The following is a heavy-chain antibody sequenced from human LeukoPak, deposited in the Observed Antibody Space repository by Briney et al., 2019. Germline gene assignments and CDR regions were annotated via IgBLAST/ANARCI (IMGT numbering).Heavy chain of an antibody. J-gene: IGHJ3*02. CDR2: IYYSGST. CDR3: ARGLRSGYDYVEAFDI. CDR1: GGSFSTYY. V-gene: IGHV4-59*08. Sequence: SETLSLTCTVSGGSFSTYYWSWIRQPPGKGLEWIGYIYYSGSTYYNPSLKSRVTISVDTSKNQFSLKLSSVTAADTAVYYCARGLRSGYDYVEAFDIWGQGTMVTVSP. D-gene: IGHD5-12*01.